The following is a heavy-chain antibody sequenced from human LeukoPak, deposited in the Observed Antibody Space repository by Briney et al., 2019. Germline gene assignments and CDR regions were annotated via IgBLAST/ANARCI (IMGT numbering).Heavy chain of an antibody. CDR3: ATYDFWSGYSTGFFGY. J-gene: IGHJ4*02. V-gene: IGHV3-23*01. D-gene: IGHD3-3*01. CDR2: ISGSGGST. Sequence: PGGSLRLSCAASGFTVSSNEMSWVRQAPGKGLEWVSAISGSGGSTYYADSVKGRFTISRDNSKNTLYLQMSSLGAEDTAVYYCATYDFWSGYSTGFFGYWGQGTLVTVSS. CDR1: GFTVSSNE.